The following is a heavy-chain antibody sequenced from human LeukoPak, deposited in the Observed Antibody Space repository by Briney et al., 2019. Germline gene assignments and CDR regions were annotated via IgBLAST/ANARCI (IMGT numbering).Heavy chain of an antibody. CDR3: AKFILFDGHCSSTSCPDY. J-gene: IGHJ4*02. V-gene: IGHV3-30*02. CDR1: GFTFSSYG. CDR2: IRYDGSNK. D-gene: IGHD2-2*01. Sequence: GGSLRLSCAASGFTFSSYGMHWVRQAPGKGLEWVAFIRYDGSNKYYADSVKGRFTISRDNSKNTLYLQMNSLRAEDTAVYYCAKFILFDGHCSSTSCPDYWGQGTLVTVSS.